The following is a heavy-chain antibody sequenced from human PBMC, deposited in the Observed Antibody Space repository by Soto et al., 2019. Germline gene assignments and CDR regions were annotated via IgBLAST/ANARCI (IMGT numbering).Heavy chain of an antibody. J-gene: IGHJ6*02. V-gene: IGHV4-39*01. Sequence: PSETLSLTCTVSGGSISSSSYYWGWIRHPPGKGLEWIGSIYYSGSTYYNPSLKSRVTISVDTSKTQFSLKLSSVTAADTAVYYCARSDGYSSNGYYYYYYGMDVWGQGTTVTVSS. CDR1: GGSISSSSYY. CDR2: IYYSGST. D-gene: IGHD5-18*01. CDR3: ARSDGYSSNGYYYYYYGMDV.